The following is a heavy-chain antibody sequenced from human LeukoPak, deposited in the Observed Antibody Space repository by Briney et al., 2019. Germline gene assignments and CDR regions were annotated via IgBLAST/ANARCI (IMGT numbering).Heavy chain of an antibody. D-gene: IGHD1-26*01. CDR3: ATVRWELSYAFDI. CDR2: IIPIFGTA. J-gene: IGHJ3*02. Sequence: SVKVSCKASGGTFSSYAISWVRQAPGQGLEWMGGIIPIFGTANYAQKFQGRVTITADESTSTAYMELSSLRSEDTAVYYCATVRWELSYAFDIWGQGTMVTVSS. CDR1: GGTFSSYA. V-gene: IGHV1-69*13.